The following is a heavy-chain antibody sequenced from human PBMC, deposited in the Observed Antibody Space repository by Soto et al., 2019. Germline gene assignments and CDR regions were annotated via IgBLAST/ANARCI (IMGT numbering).Heavy chain of an antibody. CDR3: AREWSVANPGY. CDR2: ISEDGDKK. V-gene: IGHV3-30-3*01. CDR1: GFTFSNYS. D-gene: IGHD5-12*01. Sequence: QVHLVESGGGVVQPGTSLRLSCAASGFTFSNYSMHWVRQAPGKELEWVAVISEDGDKKYYADSVKGRFTIARDNSKNTLYLQMNSLRPEDTAVHYCAREWSVANPGYWGQGTQVTVSS. J-gene: IGHJ4*02.